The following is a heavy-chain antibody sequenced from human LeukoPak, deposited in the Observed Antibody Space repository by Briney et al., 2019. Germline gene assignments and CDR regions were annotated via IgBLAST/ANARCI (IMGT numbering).Heavy chain of an antibody. Sequence: GGSLRLSCAASGFTFSSYAMSWVRQAPGKGLEWVSAISGSGGSTYYADSVKGRFTVSRANSKNRLYLQMNSLRAEDTAVYYCAKVLAARTRYYYYYMDVWGKGTTVTVSS. J-gene: IGHJ6*03. V-gene: IGHV3-23*01. D-gene: IGHD6-6*01. CDR1: GFTFSSYA. CDR3: AKVLAARTRYYYYYMDV. CDR2: ISGSGGST.